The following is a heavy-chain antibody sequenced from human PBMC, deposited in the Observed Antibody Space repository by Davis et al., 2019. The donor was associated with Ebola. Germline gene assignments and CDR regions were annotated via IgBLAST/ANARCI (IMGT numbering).Heavy chain of an antibody. CDR2: ISGYSGNT. Sequence: AASVKVSCKASGYTFTTYGVSWVRQAPGQGLEWMGWISGYSGNTNYAQKFQGRVTMTTDTSTGTAYMELRSLRSDDTAVYFCARTSIVGTSTTASDIWGQGTMVTVSS. J-gene: IGHJ3*02. V-gene: IGHV1-18*04. CDR3: ARTSIVGTSTTASDI. CDR1: GYTFTTYG. D-gene: IGHD1-26*01.